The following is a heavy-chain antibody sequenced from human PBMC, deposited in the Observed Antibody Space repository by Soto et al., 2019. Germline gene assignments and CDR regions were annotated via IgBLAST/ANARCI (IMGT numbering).Heavy chain of an antibody. CDR1: GGTFSSYS. CDR2: IIPIFGTA. D-gene: IGHD2-21*01. V-gene: IGHV1-69*06. CDR3: ARDVSLESITIFDY. Sequence: ASVKVSCKPSGGTFSSYSISWVRQAPGQGLEWMGGIIPIFGTANYAQKFQGRVTITADKSTSTAYMELSSLRSEDTAVYYCARDVSLESITIFDYWGQGTLVTVSS. J-gene: IGHJ4*02.